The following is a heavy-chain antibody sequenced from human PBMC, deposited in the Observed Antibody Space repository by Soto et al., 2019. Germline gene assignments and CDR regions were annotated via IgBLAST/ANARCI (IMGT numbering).Heavy chain of an antibody. CDR2: IYYTEKT. D-gene: IGHD6-13*01. CDR1: GGSISSYY. CDR3: ARHAGIAALYYFDY. V-gene: IGHV4-59*08. J-gene: IGHJ4*02. Sequence: SETLSLTCTVSGGSISSYYWSWIRQPPGKGLDWIGYIYYTEKTNYNPSLKSRVTISVDTSKNQFSLKLSSVTAADTAVYYCARHAGIAALYYFDYWGQGTLVTVSS.